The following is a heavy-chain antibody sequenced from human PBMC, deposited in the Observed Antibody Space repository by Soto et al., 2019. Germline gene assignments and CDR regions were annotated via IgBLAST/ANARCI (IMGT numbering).Heavy chain of an antibody. CDR3: ARDTPTAPFDY. D-gene: IGHD4-17*01. V-gene: IGHV3-21*01. CDR2: ITSSSSYI. J-gene: IGHJ4*02. CDR1: GFTFSSYS. Sequence: GGSLRLSCAASGFTFSSYSMNWVRQAPGKGLEWVSSITSSSSYIYYADPVKGRFTMSRDNAKNSLYLQMNSLRAEDTAIYYCARDTPTAPFDYWGQGALVTVSS.